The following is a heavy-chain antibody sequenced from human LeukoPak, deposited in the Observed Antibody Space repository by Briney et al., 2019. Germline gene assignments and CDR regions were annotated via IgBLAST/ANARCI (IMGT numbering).Heavy chain of an antibody. D-gene: IGHD1-14*01. CDR3: ARSGRPGTLALKSNWFDP. J-gene: IGHJ5*02. V-gene: IGHV4-59*01. Sequence: SETLSLTCAVYGGSFSGYYWSWIRQPPGKGLEWIGYIYYSGSTNYNPSLKSRVTISVDTSKNQFSLKLSSVTAADTAVYYCARSGRPGTLALKSNWFDPWGQGTLVTVSS. CDR2: IYYSGST. CDR1: GGSFSGYY.